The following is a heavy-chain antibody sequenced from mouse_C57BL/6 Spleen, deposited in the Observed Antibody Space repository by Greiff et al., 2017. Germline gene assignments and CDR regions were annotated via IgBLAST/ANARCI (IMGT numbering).Heavy chain of an antibody. CDR3: ARYYGYDYYYAMDY. CDR1: GYTFTSYW. V-gene: IGHV1-55*01. CDR2: IYPGSGST. D-gene: IGHD2-2*01. Sequence: QVQLQQPGAELVKPGASVKMSCKASGYTFTSYWITWVKQRPGPGLEWIGDIYPGSGSTNYNEKFNSKATLTVDTSSSTAYMQLSILTSEDSAVYYCARYYGYDYYYAMDYWGQGTSVTVSS. J-gene: IGHJ4*01.